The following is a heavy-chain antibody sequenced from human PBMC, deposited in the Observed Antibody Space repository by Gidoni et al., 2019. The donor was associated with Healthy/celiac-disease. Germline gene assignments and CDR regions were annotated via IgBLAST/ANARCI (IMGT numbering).Heavy chain of an antibody. J-gene: IGHJ4*02. CDR1: GGSISSSSYY. Sequence: QLQLQESGPGLVKPSETLSLTCPVSGGSISSSSYYWGWIRPPPGKGLEGIGGIYYSGSAYYNPSLKSRVTISVDTSKNQFSLKLSSVTAADTAVYYCARQGITMVRGVISPEGYWGQGTLVTVSS. CDR2: IYYSGSA. D-gene: IGHD3-10*01. CDR3: ARQGITMVRGVISPEGY. V-gene: IGHV4-39*01.